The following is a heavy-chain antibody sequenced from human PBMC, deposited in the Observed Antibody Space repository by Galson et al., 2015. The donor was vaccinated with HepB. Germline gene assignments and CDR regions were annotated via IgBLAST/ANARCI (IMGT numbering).Heavy chain of an antibody. CDR2: IDPSDSYT. V-gene: IGHV5-10-1*01. CDR3: ARQEYSSSWYYYYGMDV. D-gene: IGHD6-13*01. J-gene: IGHJ6*02. Sequence: QSGAEVKKPGESLRISCKGSGYSFTSYWISWVRQMPGKGLEWMGRIDPSDSYTNYSPSFQGHVTISADKSISTAYLQWSSLKASDTAMYYCARQEYSSSWYYYYGMDVWGQGTTVTVSS. CDR1: GYSFTSYW.